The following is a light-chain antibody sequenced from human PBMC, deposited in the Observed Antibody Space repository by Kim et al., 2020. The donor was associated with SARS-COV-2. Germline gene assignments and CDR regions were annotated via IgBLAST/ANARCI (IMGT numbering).Light chain of an antibody. Sequence: AIQLTQSPSSLSASVGDRVTITCRASQGINSALAWYQQKPGKPPNLLIFLASNLESGVPSRFSGSGSGTDFTLTIDSLQPEDFATYYCQQFNMLPYTFGQGTKLEI. CDR3: QQFNMLPYT. CDR2: LAS. V-gene: IGKV1-13*02. CDR1: QGINSA. J-gene: IGKJ2*01.